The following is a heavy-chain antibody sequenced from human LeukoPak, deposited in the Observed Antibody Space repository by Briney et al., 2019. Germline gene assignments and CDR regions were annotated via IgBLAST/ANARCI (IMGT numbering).Heavy chain of an antibody. CDR1: GGTFSSYA. V-gene: IGHV1-18*01. CDR2: ISAYNGNT. J-gene: IGHJ4*02. D-gene: IGHD1-26*01. CDR3: ATEVTLGVVGATGYFDY. Sequence: ASVKVSCKASGGTFSSYAISWVRQAPGQGLEWMGWISAYNGNTNYAQKLQGRVTMTTDTSTDTAYMELSSLRSEDTAVYYCATEVTLGVVGATGYFDYWGQGTLVTVSS.